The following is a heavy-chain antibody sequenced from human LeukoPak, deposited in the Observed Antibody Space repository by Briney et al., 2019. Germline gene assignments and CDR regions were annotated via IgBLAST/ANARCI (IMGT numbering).Heavy chain of an antibody. Sequence: GGSLRLSFAASGFTFSSYSMNWVRQTPGKGLEWVSSISSSSSYIYYADSVKGRFTISRDNAKNSLYLQMNSLRAEDTAVYYCARRSICSSTSCYWGYFDYWGQGTLVTVSS. J-gene: IGHJ4*02. D-gene: IGHD2-2*01. V-gene: IGHV3-21*01. CDR3: ARRSICSSTSCYWGYFDY. CDR1: GFTFSSYS. CDR2: ISSSSSYI.